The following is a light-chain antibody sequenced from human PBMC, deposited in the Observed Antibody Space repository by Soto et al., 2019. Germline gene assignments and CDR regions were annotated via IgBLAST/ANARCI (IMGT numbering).Light chain of an antibody. V-gene: IGLV2-11*01. J-gene: IGLJ2*01. CDR1: TTDVGDFHF. CDR3: CSYACSFTYF. CDR2: DVN. Sequence: QYALTHPRSASGSPGHTVNISCTGTTTDVGDFHFVSWYQQHPGRAPKLIIFDVNARPSGVPYRFSGSKSGKTAFLPISGLQADDEADYYCCSYACSFTYFFGGGTKVT.